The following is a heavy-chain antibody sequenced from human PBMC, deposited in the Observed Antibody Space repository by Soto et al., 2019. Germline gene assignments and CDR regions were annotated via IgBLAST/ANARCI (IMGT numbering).Heavy chain of an antibody. J-gene: IGHJ4*02. Sequence: SGPTLVNPTQTLTLTCTFSGFSLGTSGLGVGWIRQPPGKALEWLALIYWDDDKRYSPSLKSRLTITKDTSKNQVVLTMTNMDPVDTATYYFAHQMATHATFDYWGQGTLVTVSS. D-gene: IGHD1-1*01. CDR3: AHQMATHATFDY. CDR2: IYWDDDK. V-gene: IGHV2-5*02. CDR1: GFSLGTSGLG.